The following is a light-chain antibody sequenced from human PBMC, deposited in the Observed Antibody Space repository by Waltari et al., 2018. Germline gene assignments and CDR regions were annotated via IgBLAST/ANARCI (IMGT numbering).Light chain of an antibody. Sequence: EIVLTQSPGTLSLSPGERATLSCRASQSVSSSYLAWYQQKPGQAPRLLIYGASSRATGIPDRCSGSGSGTDFTLTISRLEPEDSAVYYCQHYGSSSITFGQGTRLEIK. CDR2: GAS. CDR3: QHYGSSSIT. CDR1: QSVSSSY. V-gene: IGKV3-20*01. J-gene: IGKJ5*01.